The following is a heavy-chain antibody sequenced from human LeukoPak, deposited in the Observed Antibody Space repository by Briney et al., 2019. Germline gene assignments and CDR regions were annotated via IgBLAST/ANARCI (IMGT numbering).Heavy chain of an antibody. D-gene: IGHD3-22*01. CDR3: ARRAYYDSSGYNWFDP. Sequence: ASVKVSCKASGYTFSSYYMHWVRQAPGQGLEWMGIINPSGGSTSYAQKSQGRVTMTRDTSTSTVYMELSSLRSEDTAVYYCARRAYYDSSGYNWFDPWGQGTLVTVSS. CDR2: INPSGGST. CDR1: GYTFSSYY. J-gene: IGHJ5*02. V-gene: IGHV1-46*01.